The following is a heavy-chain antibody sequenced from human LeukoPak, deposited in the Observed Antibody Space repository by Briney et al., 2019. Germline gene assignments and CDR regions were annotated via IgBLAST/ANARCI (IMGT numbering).Heavy chain of an antibody. Sequence: GGSLRLSCVASGFTFSSYSMNWVRQAPGKGLEWVSSISSSSSYIYYADSVKGRFTISRDNAKNSLYLQMNSLRAEDTAVYYCARETDNTWAYAFDIWGQGTMVTVSS. D-gene: IGHD1-14*01. J-gene: IGHJ3*02. CDR2: ISSSSSYI. CDR1: GFTFSSYS. V-gene: IGHV3-21*01. CDR3: ARETDNTWAYAFDI.